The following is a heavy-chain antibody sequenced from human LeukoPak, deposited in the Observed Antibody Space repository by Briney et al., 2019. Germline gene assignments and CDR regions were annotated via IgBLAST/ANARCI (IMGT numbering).Heavy chain of an antibody. Sequence: TGGSLRLSCAASGFTFSNAWMSWVRQAPGKGLEWVGRIKSKTDGGTTDYAAPVKGRFTISRADSKNTLYLQMNSLKTEDTAVYYCTTGDRGYCTNGVCDVDYWGQGTLVTVSS. CDR3: TTGDRGYCTNGVCDVDY. V-gene: IGHV3-15*01. CDR1: GFTFSNAW. CDR2: IKSKTDGGTT. J-gene: IGHJ4*02. D-gene: IGHD2-8*01.